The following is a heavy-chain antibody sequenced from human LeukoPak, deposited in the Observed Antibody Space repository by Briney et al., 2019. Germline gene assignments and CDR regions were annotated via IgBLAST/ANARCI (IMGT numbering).Heavy chain of an antibody. CDR1: GFTFTSSA. J-gene: IGHJ3*02. V-gene: IGHV1-58*02. CDR3: AAVPHNYYDSSGYYFDAFVI. Sequence: ASVKVSCRASGFTFTSSAMQWVRQARGQRLEWIGWIVVGSGNTNYAQKFQERVTITRDMSTNTAYMELSSLRSEDTAVYYCAAVPHNYYDSSGYYFDAFVIWGQGTMVTVSS. CDR2: IVVGSGNT. D-gene: IGHD3-22*01.